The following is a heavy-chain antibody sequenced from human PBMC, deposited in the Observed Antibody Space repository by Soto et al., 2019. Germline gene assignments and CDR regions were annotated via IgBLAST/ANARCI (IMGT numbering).Heavy chain of an antibody. CDR3: AHRVLRTVFGLVTTTAIYFDF. Sequence: QITLNESGPTPVKPRQTLTLTCTFSGFSLTTSGVGVGWIRQSPGKAPEWLALIYWDEDKRYSPSLKSRLTITKETSKNQVVLTMADLDPAETATYYCAHRVLRTVFGLVTTTAIYFDFWGQGNPVAVSS. CDR1: GFSLTTSGVG. J-gene: IGHJ4*02. V-gene: IGHV2-5*02. CDR2: IYWDEDK. D-gene: IGHD3-3*01.